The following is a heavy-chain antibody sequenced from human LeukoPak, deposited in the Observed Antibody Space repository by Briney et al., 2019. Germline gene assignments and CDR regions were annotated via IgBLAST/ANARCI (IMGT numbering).Heavy chain of an antibody. D-gene: IGHD3-10*01. CDR1: GGSISGYY. Sequence: PSETLSLTCSVSGGSISGYYWGWVRQSAGMGLEWIGRLYSVTGNILYNPSLQSRVTLSVDTSKNQFSLRLSSVTAADTAVYYCARQAPGSPFDFWGQGTLVTVSS. V-gene: IGHV4-4*07. CDR3: ARQAPGSPFDF. J-gene: IGHJ4*02. CDR2: LYSVTGNI.